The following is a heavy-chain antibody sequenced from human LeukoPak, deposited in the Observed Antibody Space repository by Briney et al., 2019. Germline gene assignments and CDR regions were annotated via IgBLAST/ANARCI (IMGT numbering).Heavy chain of an antibody. CDR3: ARGMVVVVAATGGYYYYGMDV. V-gene: IGHV4-34*01. Sequence: SETPSLTCAVYGGSFSGYYWSWIRQPPGKGLEWIGEINHSGSTNYNPSLKSRVTISVDTSKNQFSLKLSSVTAADTAVYYCARGMVVVVAATGGYYYYGMDVWGQGTTVTVSS. CDR2: INHSGST. CDR1: GGSFSGYY. D-gene: IGHD2-15*01. J-gene: IGHJ6*02.